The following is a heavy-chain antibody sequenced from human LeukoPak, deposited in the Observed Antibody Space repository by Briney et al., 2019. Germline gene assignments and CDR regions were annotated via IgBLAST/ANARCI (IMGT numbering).Heavy chain of an antibody. J-gene: IGHJ4*02. CDR2: INPSGGST. CDR3: ARGWGYSYGWVDYFDY. V-gene: IGHV1-46*01. Sequence: ASVKLSCESSGYTFTRYYMHCVRQAPRQGLEWMGIINPSGGSTSYAQKFQGRVTMTRDTSTSTVYMELSSLRSEDTAVYYCARGWGYSYGWVDYFDYWGQGTLVTVSS. D-gene: IGHD5-18*01. CDR1: GYTFTRYY.